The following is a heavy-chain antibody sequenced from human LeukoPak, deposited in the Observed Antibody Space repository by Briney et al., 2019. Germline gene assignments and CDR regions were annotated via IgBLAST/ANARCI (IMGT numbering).Heavy chain of an antibody. J-gene: IGHJ4*02. CDR3: VKEYHSRGFGAYFDY. CDR1: KFTFSHYG. CDR2: ISSDGSIK. D-gene: IGHD3-3*01. V-gene: IGHV3-30*18. Sequence: PGGSLRLSCTASKFTFSHYGMQWVRQAPGKGLEWVAVISSDGSIKVYADSVKGRFTLSRDNSINTVVLQMNSLRAEDTAVYYCVKEYHSRGFGAYFDYWGQGTLVTVSS.